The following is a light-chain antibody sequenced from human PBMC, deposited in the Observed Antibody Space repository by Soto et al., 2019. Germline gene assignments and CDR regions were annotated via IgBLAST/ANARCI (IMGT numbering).Light chain of an antibody. Sequence: EVVLTQSPGTLSLSPGERATLSCRASQSVTSNYLAWYQQKPGQTPRLLMYGVSSRATGIPDRFSGSGSGTDFTLTISRLEPEDFAVYYCQQYGGVPFTFGQGTRLEIK. J-gene: IGKJ5*01. V-gene: IGKV3-20*01. CDR1: QSVTSNY. CDR2: GVS. CDR3: QQYGGVPFT.